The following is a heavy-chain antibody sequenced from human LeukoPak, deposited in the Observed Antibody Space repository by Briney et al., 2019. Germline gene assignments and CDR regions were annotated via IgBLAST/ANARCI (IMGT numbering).Heavy chain of an antibody. J-gene: IGHJ4*02. CDR1: GFTFSSHW. V-gene: IGHV3-74*01. D-gene: IGHD4-17*01. CDR2: INSDGSSI. Sequence: GGSLRLSCAASGFTFSSHWMHWVRQAPGKGLVWVSRINSDGSSISYADSVKGRFTISRDNSKNTLYLQMNSLRAEDTAIYYCAKDRLSNGDPAGYWGQGTLVTVSS. CDR3: AKDRLSNGDPAGY.